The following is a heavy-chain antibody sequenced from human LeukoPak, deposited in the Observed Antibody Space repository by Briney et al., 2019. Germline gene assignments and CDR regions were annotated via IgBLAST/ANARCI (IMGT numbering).Heavy chain of an antibody. CDR1: GFTFSTYT. Sequence: GGSLRLSCAASGFTFSTYTMNWVRQAPGKGLEWVANIKQDGSENYCVDSVKGRFTISRDNAKNSLYLQMYSLRAEDTAVYYCVRADSAMVYDYYMDVWGKGTTVTISS. D-gene: IGHD5-18*01. J-gene: IGHJ6*03. CDR2: IKQDGSEN. V-gene: IGHV3-7*01. CDR3: VRADSAMVYDYYMDV.